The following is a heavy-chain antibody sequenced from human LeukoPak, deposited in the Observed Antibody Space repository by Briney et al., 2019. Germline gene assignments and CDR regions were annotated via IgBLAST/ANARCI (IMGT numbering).Heavy chain of an antibody. Sequence: NPGGSLRLSCAASGFTFSSYAMSWVRQAPGKGLEWVSAISGSGGSTYYADSVKGRFTISRDNSKNTLYLQMNSLRAEDTAVYYCAGGTRFRPDYFDYWGQGTLVTVSS. D-gene: IGHD1/OR15-1a*01. J-gene: IGHJ4*02. CDR2: ISGSGGST. CDR3: AGGTRFRPDYFDY. CDR1: GFTFSSYA. V-gene: IGHV3-23*01.